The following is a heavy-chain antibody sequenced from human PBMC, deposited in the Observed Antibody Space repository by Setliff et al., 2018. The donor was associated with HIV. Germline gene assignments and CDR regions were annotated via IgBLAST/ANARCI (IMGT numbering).Heavy chain of an antibody. D-gene: IGHD3-3*01. Sequence: ASVKVSCKASGYTLGGNYMHWVRQAPGQGLEWMGWIDPNSGGTNYAQKFEGRVTMTRDTSISTAYMELSRLRSDDTAVYYCARGGPSFGVVISKYYYMAV. CDR2: IDPNSGGT. V-gene: IGHV1-2*02. CDR1: GYTLGGNY. J-gene: IGHJ6*03. CDR3: ARGGPSFGVVISKYYYMAV.